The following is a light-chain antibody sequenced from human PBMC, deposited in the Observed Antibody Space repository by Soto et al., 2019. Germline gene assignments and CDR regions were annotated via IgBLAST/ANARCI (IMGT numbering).Light chain of an antibody. CDR3: YSYAGSRV. V-gene: IGLV2-11*01. J-gene: IGLJ3*02. Sequence: QSALTQPRSVSGSPGQSVTISCTGSSSDVGEYNYVSWYQHHPGKAPKLMLYDVTNRPSGVPVRFSGSKSGNTASLTISGLQAEDEADYFCYSYAGSRVFGGGTKVTV. CDR1: SSDVGEYNY. CDR2: DVT.